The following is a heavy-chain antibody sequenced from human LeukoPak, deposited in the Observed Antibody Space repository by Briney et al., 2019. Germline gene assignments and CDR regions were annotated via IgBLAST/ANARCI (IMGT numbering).Heavy chain of an antibody. CDR3: AREALNLTFDP. CDR1: GGSISSYY. V-gene: IGHV4-59*01. J-gene: IGHJ5*02. Sequence: SETLSLTCTVSGGSISSYYWSWIRQPPGKGLEWIGYIYYSGSTNYNPSLKSRVTISVDTSENQFSLKLSSVTAADTAVYYCAREALNLTFDPWGQGTLVTVSS. CDR2: IYYSGST.